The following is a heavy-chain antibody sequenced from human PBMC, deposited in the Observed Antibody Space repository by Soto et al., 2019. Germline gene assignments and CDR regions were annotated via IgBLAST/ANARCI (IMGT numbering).Heavy chain of an antibody. CDR3: AKAKNDYNGDNRPPFDY. CDR1: GFTLRNYS. V-gene: IGHV3-23*01. D-gene: IGHD3-10*01. J-gene: IGHJ4*02. CDR2: ISANDVGT. Sequence: LRLSCEASGFTLRNYSMTWIRQAPGKGLEWVSLISANDVGTYYAESVKTRFTISTDQSRNTVYLQMDSLRADDTAIYYCAKAKNDYNGDNRPPFDYWGQGTLVTVS.